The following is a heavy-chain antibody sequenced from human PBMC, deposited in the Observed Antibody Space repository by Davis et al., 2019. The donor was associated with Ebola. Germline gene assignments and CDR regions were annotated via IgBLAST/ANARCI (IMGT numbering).Heavy chain of an antibody. J-gene: IGHJ4*02. CDR2: ISSSSSYI. D-gene: IGHD3-10*01. Sequence: GESLKISCAASGFTFSSYSMNWVRQAPGKGLEWVSSISSSSSYIYYADSVKGRFTISRDNAKNSLYLQMNSLRAEDTAVYYCTRYYGYSHFDYWGQGTLVTVSS. CDR3: TRYYGYSHFDY. V-gene: IGHV3-21*01. CDR1: GFTFSSYS.